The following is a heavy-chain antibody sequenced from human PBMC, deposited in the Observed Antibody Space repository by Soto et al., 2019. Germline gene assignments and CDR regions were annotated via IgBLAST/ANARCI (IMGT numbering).Heavy chain of an antibody. D-gene: IGHD2-2*01. Sequence: SGKVSCKASVYILSGHFIHLTRQAPGQGLEWMGCINPKNGDTHYAQRFQGRVTMTRDTSLNLVHMDLSGLRSDDAAVYYCERDTRGTRGFDDMDIWGQGTSVTVPS. CDR2: INPKNGDT. V-gene: IGHV1-2*02. CDR1: VYILSGHF. J-gene: IGHJ6*02. CDR3: ERDTRGTRGFDDMDI.